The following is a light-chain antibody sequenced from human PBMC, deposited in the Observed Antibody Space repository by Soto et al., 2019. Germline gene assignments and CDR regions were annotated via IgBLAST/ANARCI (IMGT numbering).Light chain of an antibody. CDR2: DST. CDR1: QSLHTS. CDR3: QQRNVWPPIT. Sequence: VLTQSPATLSLSPGERATLSCRASQSLHTSFAWYQQKSGKPPRLVIYDSTLRAPGVPDRFGGSRSGTEFTLTINSLEPEEFAVYYCQQRNVWPPITFGQGTRLEIK. J-gene: IGKJ5*01. V-gene: IGKV3-11*01.